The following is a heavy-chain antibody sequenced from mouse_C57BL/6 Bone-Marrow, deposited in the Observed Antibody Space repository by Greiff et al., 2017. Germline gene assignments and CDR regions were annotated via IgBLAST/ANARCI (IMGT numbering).Heavy chain of an antibody. CDR2: IDPETGGT. CDR3: TRPTYYGSSYVWYFDV. V-gene: IGHV1-15*01. CDR1: GYTFTDYE. D-gene: IGHD1-1*01. Sequence: VQVVESGAELVRPGASVTLSCKASGYTFTDYEMHWVKQTPVHGLEWIGAIDPETGGTAYNQKFKGKAILTADKSSSTAYMELRSLTSEDSAVYYCTRPTYYGSSYVWYFDVWGTGTTVTVSS. J-gene: IGHJ1*03.